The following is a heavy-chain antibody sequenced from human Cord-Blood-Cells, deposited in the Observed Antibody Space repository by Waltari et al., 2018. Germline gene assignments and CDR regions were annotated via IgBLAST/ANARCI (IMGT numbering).Heavy chain of an antibody. CDR1: GLTFDDYA. CDR2: ISWNSGSK. Sequence: EVQLLESGGVLVQPGRSLRLSCAAPGLTFDDYAMHWFRQAPGKGLEWVSCISWNSGSKCYADSVKGRFTISRDNAKNSLYLQMNSLRAEDTALYYCAKMETGDAFDIWGQGTMVTVSS. CDR3: AKMETGDAFDI. D-gene: IGHD7-27*01. V-gene: IGHV3-9*01. J-gene: IGHJ3*02.